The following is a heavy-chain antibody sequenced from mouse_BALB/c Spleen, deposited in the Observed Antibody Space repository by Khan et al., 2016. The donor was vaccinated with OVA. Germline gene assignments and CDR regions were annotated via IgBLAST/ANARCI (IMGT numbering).Heavy chain of an antibody. CDR3: ARPPFFSYVMVY. J-gene: IGHJ4*01. CDR2: INTYTGEP. V-gene: IGHV9-3-1*01. CDR1: GYTFKNHG. Sequence: QVQLKQSGPELKKPGETVKISCKASGYTFKNHGMNWVKQAPGKGLKWMGWINTYTGEPTYVEDFKGRFAFSLETSASTAYLQINNLKTEETATYFCARPPFFSYVMVYWGQGTSVTVSS.